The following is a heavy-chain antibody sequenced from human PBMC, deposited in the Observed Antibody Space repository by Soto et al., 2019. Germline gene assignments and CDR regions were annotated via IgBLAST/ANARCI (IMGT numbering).Heavy chain of an antibody. J-gene: IGHJ4*02. D-gene: IGHD2-15*01. CDR1: GFTFSSYD. CDR2: IGTAGDT. V-gene: IGHV3-13*01. CDR3: ARGTLGYCGGGSCYPDY. Sequence: EVQLVESGGGLVQPGGSLRLSCAASGFTFSSYDMHWVRQATGKGLEWVSAIGTAGDTYYPGSVKGRFTISRENAKNSLYLQMNSLRAGDTAVYYCARGTLGYCGGGSCYPDYWGQGTLVTVSS.